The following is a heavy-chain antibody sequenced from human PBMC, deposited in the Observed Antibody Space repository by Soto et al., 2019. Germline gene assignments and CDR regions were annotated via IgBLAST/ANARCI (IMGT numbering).Heavy chain of an antibody. CDR3: AQGVLSPFYN. CDR2: IYSGGST. CDR1: GFTVSSNY. V-gene: IGHV3-66*01. J-gene: IGHJ4*02. Sequence: EVQLVESGGGLVQPGGSLRLSCAASGFTVSSNYMSWVRQAPGKGLEWVSIIYSGGSTYYAGSVKGRFSISRDNSKNTVYLQMNSLGAEDTAVYYCAQGVLSPFYNWGQGTLVTVSS. D-gene: IGHD3-16*01.